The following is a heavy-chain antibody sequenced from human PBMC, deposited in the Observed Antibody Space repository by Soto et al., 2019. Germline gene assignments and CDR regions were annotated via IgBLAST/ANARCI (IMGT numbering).Heavy chain of an antibody. V-gene: IGHV1-18*01. D-gene: IGHD1-7*01. CDR2: ISGYNGNT. J-gene: IGHJ5*02. CDR3: ARDRVYNWNYGWFDP. CDR1: GYTFTSYG. Sequence: VQLVQSGAEVKKPGASVKVSCKASGYTFTSYGISGVRQAPGQGLEWMGRISGYNGNTNYAQKLQGRVTMTTDTSTSTAYMELRSLRSDATAVYYCARDRVYNWNYGWFDPWCQGTLVTVSS.